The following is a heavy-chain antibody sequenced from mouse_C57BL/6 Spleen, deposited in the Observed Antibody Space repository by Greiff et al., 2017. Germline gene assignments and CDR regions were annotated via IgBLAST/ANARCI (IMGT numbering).Heavy chain of an antibody. J-gene: IGHJ3*01. Sequence: QVQLQQPGAELVKPGASVKVSCKASGYTFTSYWMHWVKQRPGQGLEWIGRIHPSDSDTNYKQKFKGKATLTVDKSPSTAYMQRSSLNSEESAVYYSATNWDKAYWGQGTLVTVSA. CDR2: IHPSDSDT. CDR3: ATNWDKAY. D-gene: IGHD4-1*01. CDR1: GYTFTSYW. V-gene: IGHV1-74*01.